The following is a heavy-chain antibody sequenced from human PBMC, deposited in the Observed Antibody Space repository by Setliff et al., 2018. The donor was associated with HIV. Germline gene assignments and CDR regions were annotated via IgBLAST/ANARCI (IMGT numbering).Heavy chain of an antibody. CDR3: ARVRPLGYCSTGACPPDY. D-gene: IGHD2-8*01. V-gene: IGHV3-21*01. Sequence: GGSLRLSCAASGFTFSTFSMSWVRQAPGKGLEWVSSITSRSADIYYADSVRGRFTISRDNARNLLLLQMNSLRADDTAVYYCARVRPLGYCSTGACPPDYWGQGTLVTVSS. CDR1: GFTFSTFS. CDR2: ITSRSADI. J-gene: IGHJ4*02.